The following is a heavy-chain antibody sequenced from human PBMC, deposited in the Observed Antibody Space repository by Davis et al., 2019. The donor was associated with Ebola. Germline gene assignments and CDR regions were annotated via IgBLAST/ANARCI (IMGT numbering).Heavy chain of an antibody. CDR1: GFTFSSYW. Sequence: GGSLRLSCAASGFTFSSYWMSWVRQAPGKGLEWVANIKQDGSEKYYVDSVKGRFTISRDNAKNSLYLQMNSLRAEDTAVYYCAPSGRGDSAYYYYGMDVWGQGTTVTVSS. CDR3: APSGRGDSAYYYYGMDV. CDR2: IKQDGSEK. D-gene: IGHD4-17*01. J-gene: IGHJ6*02. V-gene: IGHV3-7*01.